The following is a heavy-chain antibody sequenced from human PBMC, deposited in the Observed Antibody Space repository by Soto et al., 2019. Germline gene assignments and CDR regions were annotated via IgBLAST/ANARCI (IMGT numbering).Heavy chain of an antibody. Sequence: QITLKESGPTLVKPTQTLTLTCTFSEFSLTTSGVGVGWIRQPPGKVLEWLAVIYWDDSKHYSPSLKSRLTITEDTSKNQAVLTMTNMDPVDTATYCCTHKGYGDYPLDYWGQGTLVTVSS. J-gene: IGHJ4*02. V-gene: IGHV2-5*02. D-gene: IGHD4-17*01. CDR3: THKGYGDYPLDY. CDR2: IYWDDSK. CDR1: EFSLTTSGVG.